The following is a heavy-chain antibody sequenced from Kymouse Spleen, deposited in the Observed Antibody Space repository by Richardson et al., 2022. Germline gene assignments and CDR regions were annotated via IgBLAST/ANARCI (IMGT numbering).Heavy chain of an antibody. Sequence: QVQLQQWGAGLLKPSETLSLTCAVYGGSFSGYYWSWIRQPPGKGLEWIGEINHSGSTNYNPSLKSRVTISVDTSKNQFSLKLSSVTAADTAVYYCARDSSSSGDAFDIWGQGTMVTVSS. D-gene: IGHD6-6*01. V-gene: IGHV4-34*01. CDR3: ARDSSSSGDAFDI. CDR1: GGSFSGYY. J-gene: IGHJ3*02. CDR2: INHSGST.